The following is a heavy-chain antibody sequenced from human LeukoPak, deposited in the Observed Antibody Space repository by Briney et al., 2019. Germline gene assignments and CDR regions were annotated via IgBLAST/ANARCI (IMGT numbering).Heavy chain of an antibody. D-gene: IGHD3-22*01. CDR1: GYTFTSYY. V-gene: IGHV1-46*01. J-gene: IGHJ4*02. CDR3: ARCPCCDRTFDY. Sequence: ASVKVSCKASGYTFTSYYMHWARQAPGQGLEWMGIINPSGASTNYAQKLQGRATLTTDTSTSTAYMELRSLRSDDTAVYYCARCPCCDRTFDYWGQGTLVTVSS. CDR2: INPSGAST.